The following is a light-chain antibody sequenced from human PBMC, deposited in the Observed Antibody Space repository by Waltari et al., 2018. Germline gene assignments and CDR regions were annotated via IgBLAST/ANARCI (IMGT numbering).Light chain of an antibody. CDR1: SSDVGSYHR. CDR2: EVT. CDR3: SSYRSNTTWV. Sequence: QSALTQPPSVSGSPGQSVTISCTGTSSDVGSYHRVSWYQQRPGSAPKVIIYEVTPRPAGFPDRCSGSKSGNTASLTVSGLQAEDEANYYCSSYRSNTTWVFGGGTQLTVL. V-gene: IGLV2-18*02. J-gene: IGLJ3*02.